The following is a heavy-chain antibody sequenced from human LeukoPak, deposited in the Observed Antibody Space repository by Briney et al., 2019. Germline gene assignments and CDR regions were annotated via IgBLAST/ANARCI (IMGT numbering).Heavy chain of an antibody. CDR3: ARQTGSGLFILP. Sequence: TTSETLSLTCTVSGGFISSSIYYWGWIRQPPGKGLEWIGTIYYNGTTYYNPSLKSRLTISLDTSRNHFSLRLTSVTAADTAVYYCARQTGSGLFILPGGQGTLVTVSS. J-gene: IGHJ4*02. CDR2: IYYNGTT. CDR1: GGFISSSIYY. V-gene: IGHV4-39*01. D-gene: IGHD3/OR15-3a*01.